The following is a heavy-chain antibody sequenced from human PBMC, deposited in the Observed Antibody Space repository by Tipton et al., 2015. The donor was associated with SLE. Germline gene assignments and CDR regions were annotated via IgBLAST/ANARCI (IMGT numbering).Heavy chain of an antibody. CDR2: IYYSGST. Sequence: LRLSCTVSGGSISSSSYYWSWIRQPPGKGLEWIGYIYYSGSTNYNPSLKSRVTISVDTSKNQFSLKLSSVTAADTAVYYCARVGRMDYYDSSGDAFDIWGQGTMVTVSS. J-gene: IGHJ3*02. D-gene: IGHD3-22*01. CDR3: ARVGRMDYYDSSGDAFDI. V-gene: IGHV4-61*01. CDR1: GGSISSSSYY.